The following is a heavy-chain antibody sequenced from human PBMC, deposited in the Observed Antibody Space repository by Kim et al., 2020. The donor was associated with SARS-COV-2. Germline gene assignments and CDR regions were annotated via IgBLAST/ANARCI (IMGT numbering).Heavy chain of an antibody. CDR3: ARGSAAAGHLKLVFDY. CDR1: GGSFSGYY. CDR2: INHSGST. Sequence: SETLSLTCAVYGGSFSGYYWSWIRQPPGKGLEWIGEINHSGSTNYNPSLKSRVTISVDTSKNQFSLKLSSVTAADTAVYYCARGSAAAGHLKLVFDYWGQGTLVTVSS. V-gene: IGHV4-34*01. D-gene: IGHD6-13*01. J-gene: IGHJ4*02.